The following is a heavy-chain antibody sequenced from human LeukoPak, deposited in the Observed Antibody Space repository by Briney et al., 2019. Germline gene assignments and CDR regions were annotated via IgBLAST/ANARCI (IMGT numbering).Heavy chain of an antibody. CDR3: ARGDDFSGDH. Sequence: PGGSLRLSCAASGFTVSANYMNWVRQAPGRGLEWVANIHPEGNEKYHVESVKGRFTISRDNARNLLFLQMNGLRVEDTAVYYCARGDDFSGDHWGQGTLVTVSS. J-gene: IGHJ4*02. V-gene: IGHV3-7*04. D-gene: IGHD1-1*01. CDR1: GFTVSANY. CDR2: IHPEGNEK.